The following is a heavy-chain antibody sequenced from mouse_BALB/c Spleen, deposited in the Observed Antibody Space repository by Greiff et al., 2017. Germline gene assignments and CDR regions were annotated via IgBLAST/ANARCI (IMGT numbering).Heavy chain of an antibody. Sequence: EVKLVESGGGLVQPGGSRKLSCAASGFTFSDYYMYWVRQTPEKRLEWVATISDGGSYTYYPDSVKGRFTISRDNAKNNLYLQMSSLKSEDTAMYYCARDRTARATSLAYWGQGTLVTVSA. CDR3: ARDRTARATSLAY. D-gene: IGHD3-2*01. CDR1: GFTFSDYY. CDR2: ISDGGSYT. J-gene: IGHJ3*01. V-gene: IGHV5-4*02.